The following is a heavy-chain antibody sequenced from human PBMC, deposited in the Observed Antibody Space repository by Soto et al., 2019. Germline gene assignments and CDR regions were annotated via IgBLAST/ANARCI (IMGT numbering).Heavy chain of an antibody. CDR1: GGSISRGGYY. D-gene: IGHD5-12*01. J-gene: IGHJ6*03. V-gene: IGHV4-31*03. Sequence: QVQLQESGPGLVNPSQTLSLTCTVSGGSISRGGYYWSWIRQHPGKGLEWIGYIDYSGGTYYNPSLKSRVTISVDTSENQFSLSLSSVTAADTAVYYCARKDSGYAEYVDVWGKGTTVNVSS. CDR3: ARKDSGYAEYVDV. CDR2: IDYSGGT.